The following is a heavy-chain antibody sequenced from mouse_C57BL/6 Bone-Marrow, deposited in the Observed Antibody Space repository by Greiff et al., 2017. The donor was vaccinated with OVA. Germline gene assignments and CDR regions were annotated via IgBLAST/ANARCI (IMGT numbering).Heavy chain of an antibody. Sequence: EVKVEESGGGLVQPGGSLSLSCAASGFTFTDYYMSWVRQPPGKALEWLGFIRNKANGYTTEYSASVKGRFTISRDNSQSILYLQMNALRAEDSATYYCARYIYYGSSPYYYAMDYWGQGTSVTVSS. CDR3: ARYIYYGSSPYYYAMDY. D-gene: IGHD1-1*01. J-gene: IGHJ4*01. CDR1: GFTFTDYY. V-gene: IGHV7-3*01. CDR2: IRNKANGYTT.